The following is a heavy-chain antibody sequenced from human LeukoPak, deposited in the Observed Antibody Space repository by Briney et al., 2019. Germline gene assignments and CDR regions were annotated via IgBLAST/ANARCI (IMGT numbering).Heavy chain of an antibody. CDR1: GLNLSIYR. CDR2: ISSSSSYI. Sequence: PGGSVRLSCAASGLNLSIYRMNSLRPAPGKGLEWVSSISSSSSYIYYADSVKGRFTISRDNAKNSLYLQMNSLRAEDTAVYYCARGSGLTDYWGQGTLVTVSS. V-gene: IGHV3-21*01. J-gene: IGHJ4*02. CDR3: ARGSGLTDY. D-gene: IGHD2-15*01.